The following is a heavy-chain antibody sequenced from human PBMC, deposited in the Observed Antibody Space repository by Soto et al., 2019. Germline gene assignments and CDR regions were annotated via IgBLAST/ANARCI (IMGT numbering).Heavy chain of an antibody. D-gene: IGHD6-19*01. CDR3: AQTLGSAVAGPGRFDL. CDR2: ITPMFGTA. V-gene: IGHV1-69*12. Sequence: QVQLVQSGAEVKKPGSSVKVSCKASGGTFSRYAISWVRQAPGQGLEWMGGITPMFGTANYAQKFQGRVTITADESTSTVHMELRRLRSEDTAVYYCAQTLGSAVAGPGRFDLWGRGTLVILSS. CDR1: GGTFSRYA. J-gene: IGHJ2*01.